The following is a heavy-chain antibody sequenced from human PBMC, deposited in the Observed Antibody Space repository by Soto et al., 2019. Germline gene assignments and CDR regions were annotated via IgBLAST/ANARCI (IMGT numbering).Heavy chain of an antibody. CDR2: IYYSGST. J-gene: IGHJ6*02. CDR3: ARDKGGAAPKGSGMDV. Sequence: QVQLQESGPGLVKPAQTLSLRCTVSGGSISSRDYYWSWIRQHPEKGLEWIGSIYYSGSTYYNPSLKSRVTMSLDTSMNEFSLKRTSVTAADTAVYYCARDKGGAAPKGSGMDVWGQGTTVTVS. V-gene: IGHV4-31*03. D-gene: IGHD3-10*01. CDR1: GGSISSRDYY.